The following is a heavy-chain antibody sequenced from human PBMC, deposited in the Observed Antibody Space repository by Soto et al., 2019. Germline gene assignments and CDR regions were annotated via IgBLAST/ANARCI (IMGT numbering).Heavy chain of an antibody. Sequence: SETLSLTFTVSGGSISCDYYWNWIRQSPGEGLGWIGYVYHTGSTNDNPSLKSRGTISVDTSKNQFSLKLSSVTAADTAVYYCAGRTYYDFWSGYHPPYYYYGMDVWGQGTTVTVYS. CDR1: GGSISCDYY. CDR3: AGRTYYDFWSGYHPPYYYYGMDV. D-gene: IGHD3-3*01. CDR2: VYHTGST. J-gene: IGHJ6*02. V-gene: IGHV4-59*12.